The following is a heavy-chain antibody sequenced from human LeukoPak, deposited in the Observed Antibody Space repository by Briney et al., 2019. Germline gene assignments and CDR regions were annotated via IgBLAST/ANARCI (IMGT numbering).Heavy chain of an antibody. Sequence: GGSLRLSCAASGFTFSGSAMHWVRQASGKGLEWVGRIRSEANSYATAYAASVKGRFTISRDDSKNTAYLQMNSLKTEDTAVYYCVSFGVVDYWGQGTLVTVSS. D-gene: IGHD3-3*01. CDR2: IRSEANSYAT. CDR1: GFTFSGSA. J-gene: IGHJ4*02. CDR3: VSFGVVDY. V-gene: IGHV3-73*01.